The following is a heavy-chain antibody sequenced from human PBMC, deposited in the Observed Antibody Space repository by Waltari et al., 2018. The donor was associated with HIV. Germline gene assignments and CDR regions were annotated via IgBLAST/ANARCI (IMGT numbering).Heavy chain of an antibody. CDR1: GGSISSSSYY. CDR3: ARHEGPYSNSWLSSTNWFDP. Sequence: QLQLQESGPGLVKPSETLSLTCIVSGGSISSSSYYWGWIRQPPGKGLEWIGSISYSGTTYYNPSLKSRVTISVDTSQNEFSLKLSSVTAADTAIYYCARHEGPYSNSWLSSTNWFDPWGQGTLVTVSS. V-gene: IGHV4-39*01. D-gene: IGHD6-13*01. J-gene: IGHJ5*02. CDR2: ISYSGTT.